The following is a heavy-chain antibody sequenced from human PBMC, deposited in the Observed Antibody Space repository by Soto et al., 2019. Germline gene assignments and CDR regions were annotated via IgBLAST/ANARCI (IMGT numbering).Heavy chain of an antibody. CDR1: GYSISSGYY. D-gene: IGHD6-19*01. J-gene: IGHJ4*02. Sequence: PSETLSLTCAVSGYSISSGYYWGWIRQPPGKGLEWIGSIYHSGSTYYNPSLKSRVTISVDTPKNQFSLKLSSVTAADTAVYYCARDSTGIAVAGTGNWGQGTLVTVSS. CDR2: IYHSGST. CDR3: ARDSTGIAVAGTGN. V-gene: IGHV4-38-2*02.